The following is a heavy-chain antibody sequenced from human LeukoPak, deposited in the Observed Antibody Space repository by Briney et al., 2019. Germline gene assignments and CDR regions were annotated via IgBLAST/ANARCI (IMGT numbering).Heavy chain of an antibody. Sequence: KTSETLSLTCTVSGGSISSSSYYWGWIRQPPGKGLEWIGTIYYSGSTYYNPSLKSRVTISVDTSKNQFSLKLSSVTAGDTAVYNCARQSSPGLELRRAHFDYWDQGTLVTVSS. D-gene: IGHD1-7*01. CDR1: GGSISSSSYY. V-gene: IGHV4-39*01. CDR2: IYYSGST. CDR3: ARQSSPGLELRRAHFDY. J-gene: IGHJ4*02.